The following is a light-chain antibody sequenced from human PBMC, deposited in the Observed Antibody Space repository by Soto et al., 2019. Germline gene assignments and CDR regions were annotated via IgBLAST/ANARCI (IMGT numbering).Light chain of an antibody. Sequence: DIQMTQSPSSLSASVGDRVTITCRASQSIVRYLNWYHQKSGKAPKFLMYATSHLQSGVPSRFSGSGSGTEFTLTISALQPEDFGSYYCQQTYTVPYTFGQGTKLEIE. CDR3: QQTYTVPYT. CDR2: ATS. J-gene: IGKJ2*01. CDR1: QSIVRY. V-gene: IGKV1-39*01.